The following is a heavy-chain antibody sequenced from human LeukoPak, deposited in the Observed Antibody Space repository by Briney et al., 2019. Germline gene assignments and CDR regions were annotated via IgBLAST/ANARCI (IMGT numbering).Heavy chain of an antibody. J-gene: IGHJ3*02. D-gene: IGHD6-13*01. V-gene: IGHV3-21*01. Sequence: GGSLRLSCAASGFTFSSCSMNWVRQAPGKGLEWVSSINNSSNYIYYADSVKGRFTISRDNAKNSLYLQMNSLRAEDTAVYYCASGASRWSLDVFDIWGQGTMVTVSS. CDR2: INNSSNYI. CDR3: ASGASRWSLDVFDI. CDR1: GFTFSSCS.